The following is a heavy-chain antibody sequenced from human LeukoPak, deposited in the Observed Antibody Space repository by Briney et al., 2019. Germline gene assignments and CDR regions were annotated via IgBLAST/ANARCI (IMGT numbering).Heavy chain of an antibody. J-gene: IGHJ1*01. CDR1: GGSISSGGYY. V-gene: IGHV4-31*03. CDR2: IYYSGST. CDR3: ASSSWERGEYFQH. D-gene: IGHD1-26*01. Sequence: SQTLSLTCTVSGGSISSGGYYWSWIRQHPGKGLEWIGYIYYSGSTYYNPSPKSRVTISVDTSKNQFSLKLSSVTAADTAVYYCASSSWERGEYFQHWGQGTLVTVSS.